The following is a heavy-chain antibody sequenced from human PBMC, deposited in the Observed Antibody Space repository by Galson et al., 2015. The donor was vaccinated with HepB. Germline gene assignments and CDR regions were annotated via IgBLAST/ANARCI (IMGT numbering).Heavy chain of an antibody. CDR3: ATERSTSGSYYFDN. D-gene: IGHD1-26*01. CDR1: GFTVRTNS. J-gene: IGHJ4*02. V-gene: IGHV3-66*02. CDR2: FYSGGST. Sequence: SLRLSCAASGFTVRTNSMSWVRQAPGKGLGWVSVFYSGGSTYYADSVKGRFTISRVDSKNTLYLHMNSLRPEDTAVYHCATERSTSGSYYFDNWGQGTLVTVSS.